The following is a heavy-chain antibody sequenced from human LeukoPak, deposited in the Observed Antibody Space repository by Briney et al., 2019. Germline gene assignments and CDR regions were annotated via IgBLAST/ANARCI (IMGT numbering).Heavy chain of an antibody. J-gene: IGHJ2*01. V-gene: IGHV3-33*06. CDR1: GLTFSSYG. CDR2: LWFDGSNT. D-gene: IGHD3-22*01. CDR3: AKDPYYYDSSDYLRDVRGYFDL. Sequence: PGRSLRLSCAASGLTFSSYGMHWVRQAPGKGLEWVAVLWFDGSNTYYADSVKGRFTISRDNSRNTLYLQMNSLRAEDTAVYYCAKDPYYYDSSDYLRDVRGYFDLWGRGTLVTVSS.